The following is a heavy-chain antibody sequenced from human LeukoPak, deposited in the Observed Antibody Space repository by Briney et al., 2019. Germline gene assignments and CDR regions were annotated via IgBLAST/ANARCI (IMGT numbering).Heavy chain of an antibody. J-gene: IGHJ4*02. D-gene: IGHD2-2*01. Sequence: ETLSLTCTVSGGSISSYYWSWVRQAPGKGLEWVSAISGSGGSTYYADSVKGRFTISRDNSKNTLYLQMNSLRAEDTAVYYCAIISYFFDYWGQGTLVTVSS. CDR1: GGSISSYY. CDR3: AIISYFFDY. CDR2: ISGSGGST. V-gene: IGHV3-23*01.